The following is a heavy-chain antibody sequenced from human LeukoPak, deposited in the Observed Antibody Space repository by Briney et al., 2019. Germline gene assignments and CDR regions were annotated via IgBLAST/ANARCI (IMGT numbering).Heavy chain of an antibody. CDR3: AKLKINYYYYMDV. V-gene: IGHV3-30*02. Sequence: GGSLRLSCAPSGFTFSSYGVQFSSYGMHWVRQAPGKGLEWVAFIRSDGRNKYYADSVKGRFTISRDNTKNTLYLQMSSLRAEDTAIYYCAKLKINYYYYMDVWGKGTTVIVSS. D-gene: IGHD3-16*01. CDR2: IRSDGRNK. CDR1: GFTFSSYGVQFSSYG. J-gene: IGHJ6*03.